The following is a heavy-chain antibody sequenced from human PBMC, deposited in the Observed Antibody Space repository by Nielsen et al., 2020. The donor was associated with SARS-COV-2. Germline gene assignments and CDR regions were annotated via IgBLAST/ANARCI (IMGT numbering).Heavy chain of an antibody. D-gene: IGHD5-12*01. CDR2: ISYDGSDK. CDR3: ARDPGYSGYGDL. V-gene: IGHV3-30*04. J-gene: IGHJ2*01. CDR1: GFTFSNYA. Sequence: GESLKISCAASGFTFSNYAMHWVRQAPGKGLEWVAVISYDGSDKYYADSVKGRFTISRDNSKDTLYLQMNSLRAEDTAVYYCARDPGYSGYGDLWGRGTLVTVSS.